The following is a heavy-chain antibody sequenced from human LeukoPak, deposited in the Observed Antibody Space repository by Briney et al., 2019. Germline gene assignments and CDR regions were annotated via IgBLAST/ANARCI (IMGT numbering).Heavy chain of an antibody. J-gene: IGHJ6*02. CDR3: AREGQQWLVRVGRGSYYYYYGMDV. CDR2: IYYTGDT. Sequence: PSETLSLTCTVSGASITSTYWTWIRQPPGKGLESIGYIYYTGDTNYNPSLNSRVTISLDTSTSQFSLTLRSVTAADTAVYYCAREGQQWLVRVGRGSYYYYYGMDVWGQGTTVTVSS. V-gene: IGHV4-59*01. D-gene: IGHD6-19*01. CDR1: GASITSTY.